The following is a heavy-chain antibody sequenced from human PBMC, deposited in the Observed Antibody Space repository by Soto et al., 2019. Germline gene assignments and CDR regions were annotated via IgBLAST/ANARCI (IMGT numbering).Heavy chain of an antibody. CDR3: AGYDFWSGYYIGFDP. CDR1: GGSISSYY. CDR2: IYYSGST. J-gene: IGHJ5*02. V-gene: IGHV4-59*08. Sequence: LSLTCTVSGGSISSYYWSWIRQPPGKGLEWIGYIYYSGSTNYNPSLKSRVTISVDTSKNQFSLKLSSVTAADTAVYYCAGYDFWSGYYIGFDPWGQGTLVTVSS. D-gene: IGHD3-3*01.